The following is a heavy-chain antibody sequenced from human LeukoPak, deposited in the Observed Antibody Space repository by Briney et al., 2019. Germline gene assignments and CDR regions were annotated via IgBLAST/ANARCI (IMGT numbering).Heavy chain of an antibody. CDR3: ARADSSSWPGEAFDA. J-gene: IGHJ3*01. CDR2: IWSDGSNK. Sequence: GGSLRLSCAASGFTFNSYGMHWVRQAPGKGLEWVAIIWSDGSNKYYADSVKGRFTISRDNSKNTLYLQMNSLRAEDTAVYYCARADSSSWPGEAFDARGQGTMVTVSS. CDR1: GFTFNSYG. D-gene: IGHD6-13*01. V-gene: IGHV3-33*01.